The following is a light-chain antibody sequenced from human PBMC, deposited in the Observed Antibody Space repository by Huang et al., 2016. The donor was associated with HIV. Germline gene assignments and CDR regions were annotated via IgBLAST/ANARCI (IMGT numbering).Light chain of an antibody. CDR2: GAS. V-gene: IGKV3-15*01. J-gene: IGKJ2*01. CDR1: QSVSRN. CDR3: QQYNNWPHT. Sequence: EIVMTQSPATLSVSPGERATLSCRASQSVSRNLAWYQQKPGQAPRLRIYGASTRATGIPAKFSGTGSGTEFTLTISSLQSEDFAVYNCQQYNNWPHTFGQGTKLEIK.